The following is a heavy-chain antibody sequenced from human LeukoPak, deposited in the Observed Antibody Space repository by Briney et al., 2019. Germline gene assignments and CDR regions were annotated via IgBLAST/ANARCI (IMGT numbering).Heavy chain of an antibody. D-gene: IGHD1-26*01. CDR1: GGSLNSYY. CDR2: IHSSGYT. V-gene: IGHV4-4*09. J-gene: IGHJ5*02. CDR3: AQRQGPNSGSYDYFDP. Sequence: SETLSLTCTVSGGSLNSYYWSWIRQPPGQGLEWIAYIHSSGYTNYNPSLRSRVSISVDTSKNYFSLTVTSVTAADTAVYYCAQRQGPNSGSYDYFDPWGQGTLVIVSS.